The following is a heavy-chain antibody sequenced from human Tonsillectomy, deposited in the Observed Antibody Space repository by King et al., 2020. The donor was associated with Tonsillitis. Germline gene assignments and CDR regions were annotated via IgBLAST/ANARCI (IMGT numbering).Heavy chain of an antibody. Sequence: VQLVESGGGLVQPGGSLRLSCAASGFTFSSYAMSWVRQAPGKGLEWVSGISGSGGSTYYADSMKDRFTISRDNTKNTLYLQMNSLRAEDTAVYYCAKGAQGIAVAGSGAFDYWGQGTLVTVSS. V-gene: IGHV3-23*04. CDR2: ISGSGGST. J-gene: IGHJ4*02. D-gene: IGHD6-19*01. CDR3: AKGAQGIAVAGSGAFDY. CDR1: GFTFSSYA.